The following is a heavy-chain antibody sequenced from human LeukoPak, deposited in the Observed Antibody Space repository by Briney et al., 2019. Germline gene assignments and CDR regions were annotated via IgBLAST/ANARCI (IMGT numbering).Heavy chain of an antibody. CDR2: IIPIFGTT. J-gene: IGHJ3*02. V-gene: IGHV1-69*06. CDR3: ARDLPPTSSAWLLFGAFAI. Sequence: SVKVSCMAAGCTFSTYAISWMRQAPGQGLEWMGRIIPIFGTTNYAQKFQGRVTITADKSTSTAYMELSSLRSVDTAVYYCARDLPPTSSAWLLFGAFAIWGQGTMVTVSS. D-gene: IGHD6-19*01. CDR1: GCTFSTYA.